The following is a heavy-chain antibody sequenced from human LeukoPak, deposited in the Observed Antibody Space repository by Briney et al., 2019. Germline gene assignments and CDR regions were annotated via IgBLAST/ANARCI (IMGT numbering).Heavy chain of an antibody. CDR2: VSGSGGNT. CDR3: AKTLGYNYGYVEN. V-gene: IGHV3-23*01. CDR1: GFTFSAYA. Sequence: TGGSLRLSCDASGFTFSAYAMHWVRKAPGKGLEWVSAVSGSGGNTHDADSVRGRFTISRDNSKNTLYPQMNSLRAEDTAVYYCAKTLGYNYGYVENWGQGTLVTVSS. J-gene: IGHJ4*02. D-gene: IGHD5-18*01.